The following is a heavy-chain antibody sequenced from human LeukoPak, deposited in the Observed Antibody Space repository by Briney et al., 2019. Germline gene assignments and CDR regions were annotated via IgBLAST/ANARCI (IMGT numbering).Heavy chain of an antibody. V-gene: IGHV3-74*01. D-gene: IGHD2-2*01. CDR2: IKSDGSGT. CDR1: GFSFSSYW. J-gene: IGHJ4*02. CDR3: ASSTSWLGWWYFDY. Sequence: GGSLRLSCAASGFSFSSYWMHWVRQAPGKGLVWVARIKSDGSGTDYADYVKGRFTISRDNAKNTLYLQMNSLRAEDTAVYYCASSTSWLGWWYFDYWGQGTLVTVSS.